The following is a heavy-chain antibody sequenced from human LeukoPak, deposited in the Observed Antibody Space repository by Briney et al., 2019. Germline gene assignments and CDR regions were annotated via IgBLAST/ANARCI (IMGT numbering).Heavy chain of an antibody. CDR1: GGSISSGGYY. D-gene: IGHD6-19*01. CDR2: IYHSGST. Sequence: SQTLSLTCTVSGGSISSGGYYWSWIRQPPGKGLEWIGYIYHSGSTYYNPSLKSRVTISVDTSKTQFSLRLNSVTAADTAVYYCARATSSGWSQGAFDIWGQGTLVTVSS. CDR3: ARATSSGWSQGAFDI. V-gene: IGHV4-30-2*01. J-gene: IGHJ3*02.